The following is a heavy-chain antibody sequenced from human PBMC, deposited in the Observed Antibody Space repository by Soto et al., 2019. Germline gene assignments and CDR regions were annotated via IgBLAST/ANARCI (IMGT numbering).Heavy chain of an antibody. Sequence: SVKVSCKASGFTFTSSAVQWVRKARGQRLEWIGWIVVGSGNTNYAQKFQERVTITRDMSTSTAYMELSSLRSEDTAVYYCAASTVGSGGKNPFDYWGQGTLVTVSS. CDR2: IVVGSGNT. D-gene: IGHD6-19*01. V-gene: IGHV1-58*01. CDR1: GFTFTSSA. CDR3: AASTVGSGGKNPFDY. J-gene: IGHJ4*02.